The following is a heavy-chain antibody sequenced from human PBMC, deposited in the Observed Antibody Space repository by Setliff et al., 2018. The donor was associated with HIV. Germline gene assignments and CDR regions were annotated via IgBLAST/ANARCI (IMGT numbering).Heavy chain of an antibody. CDR2: IYHSGST. D-gene: IGHD2-21*02. CDR3: ARHDCGGDCSTNWLDP. V-gene: IGHV4-38-2*01. CDR1: GYAINNNFF. Sequence: SETLSLTCAVSGYAINNNFFWGWVRQPPGKGLEWIGSIYHSGSTYYNPSLKSRVTISLDTSNNHFSLKLSSVTAADTAVYYCARHDCGGDCSTNWLDPWGQGTLVTVSS. J-gene: IGHJ5*02.